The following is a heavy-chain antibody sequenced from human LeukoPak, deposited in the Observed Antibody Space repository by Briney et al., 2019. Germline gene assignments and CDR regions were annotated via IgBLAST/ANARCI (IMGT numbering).Heavy chain of an antibody. J-gene: IGHJ4*02. D-gene: IGHD3-10*01. CDR1: GGTFSSYA. CDR2: IIPIFGTA. V-gene: IGHV1-69*13. CDR3: ASGSLGTPTGEYYFDY. Sequence: GASVKVSCKASGGTFSSYAISWVRQAPGQGLEWMGGIIPIFGTANYAQKFQGRVTITADESTSTAYMELSSLRSEDTAVYYCASGSLGTPTGEYYFDYWGQGTLVTVSS.